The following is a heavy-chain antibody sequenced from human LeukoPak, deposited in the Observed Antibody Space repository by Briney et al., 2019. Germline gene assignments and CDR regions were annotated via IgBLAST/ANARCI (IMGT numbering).Heavy chain of an antibody. Sequence: GGSLRLSCAASGFTFDDYGMSWVRQAPGKGLEWVSSIGSSSSYIYYADSVKGRFTISRDNAKNSLYLQMNSLRAEDTAVYYCARGEERDCYNLIWGPYYYYGMDVWGQGTTVTVSS. V-gene: IGHV3-21*01. D-gene: IGHD5-24*01. CDR1: GFTFDDYG. J-gene: IGHJ6*02. CDR2: IGSSSSYI. CDR3: ARGEERDCYNLIWGPYYYYGMDV.